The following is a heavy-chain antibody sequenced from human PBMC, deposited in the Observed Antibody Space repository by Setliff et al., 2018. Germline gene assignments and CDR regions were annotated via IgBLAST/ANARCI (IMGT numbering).Heavy chain of an antibody. D-gene: IGHD2-2*01. CDR1: GYTFSNYG. J-gene: IGHJ4*02. Sequence: GASVKVSCKASGYTFSNYGITWVRQAPGQGLEWMGWISAYSGNTKYAQKLQGRVTMTTDTSTTTAYLELRSLTSDDTAVYYCSRLVRYCTTTSCQGASGAEFWGQGTQVTV. CDR3: SRLVRYCTTTSCQGASGAEF. CDR2: ISAYSGNT. V-gene: IGHV1-18*01.